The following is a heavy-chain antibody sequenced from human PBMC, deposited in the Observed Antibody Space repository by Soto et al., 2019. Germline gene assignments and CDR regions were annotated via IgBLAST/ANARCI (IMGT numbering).Heavy chain of an antibody. Sequence: QVQLVQSGAEVREPGASVKVSCKASGYSFTNNDVSWVRQATGQGLEWMGWMNPGSGDTGYAQKFPGRVTITRDLPIATAYMELSSLRSDETAIYYCARMETFGSLNWFHPWGQGPRVTDAS. D-gene: IGHD3-16*01. CDR3: ARMETFGSLNWFHP. CDR1: GYSFTNND. V-gene: IGHV1-8*01. J-gene: IGHJ5*02. CDR2: MNPGSGDT.